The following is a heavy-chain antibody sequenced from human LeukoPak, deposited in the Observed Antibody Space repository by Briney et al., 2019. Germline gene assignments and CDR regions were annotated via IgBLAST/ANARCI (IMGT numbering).Heavy chain of an antibody. Sequence: SETLSLTCTVSGGSISSYYWSWIRQPPGKGLEWIGYIYYSGSTNYDPSLKSRVTISVDTSKNQFSLKLSSVTAADTAVYYCARGGYANSYGYWGQGTLVTVSS. J-gene: IGHJ4*02. D-gene: IGHD2-2*01. CDR3: ARGGYANSYGY. CDR1: GGSISSYY. CDR2: IYYSGST. V-gene: IGHV4-59*01.